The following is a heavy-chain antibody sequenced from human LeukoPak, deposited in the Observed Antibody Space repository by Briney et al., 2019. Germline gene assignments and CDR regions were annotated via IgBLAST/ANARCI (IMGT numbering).Heavy chain of an antibody. CDR2: IYPGDSET. D-gene: IGHD3-22*01. J-gene: IGHJ4*02. Sequence: GESLKISCKGSGYSFSIYWIGWVRQMPGKGLELMGIIYPGDSETRCSPSFQGQVTISADKSISTAYLQWSSLKASDTAIYYCASGYRSYYFDYWGQGTLVTVSS. CDR1: GYSFSIYW. CDR3: ASGYRSYYFDY. V-gene: IGHV5-51*01.